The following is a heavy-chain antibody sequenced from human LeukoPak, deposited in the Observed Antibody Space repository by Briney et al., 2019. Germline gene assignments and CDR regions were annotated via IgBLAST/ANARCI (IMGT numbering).Heavy chain of an antibody. V-gene: IGHV3-21*01. CDR2: ISSSSSYI. CDR1: GFTFSSYS. CDR3: ARLMVRGVIPLYFDY. D-gene: IGHD3-10*01. Sequence: GGSLRLSCAASGFTFSSYSMNWVRQAPGKGLEWVSSISSSSSYIYYADSVKGRFTISRDNAKNSLYLQMNSLRAEDTAVYYCARLMVRGVIPLYFDYWGQGTLVTVSS. J-gene: IGHJ4*02.